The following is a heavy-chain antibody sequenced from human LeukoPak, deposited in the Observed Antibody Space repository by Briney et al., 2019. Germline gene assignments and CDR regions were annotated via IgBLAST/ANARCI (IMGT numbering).Heavy chain of an antibody. CDR2: INQGGSAK. V-gene: IGHV3-7*03. D-gene: IGHD3-9*01. Sequence: GGSLGLSRTASGFRFSSDWMNWVRQAPGKGLEWVANINQGGSAKYYVDSVKGRFTVARDNAKNSLYLQMNSLRAEDTAVYYCVRDPDILTGVAFDIWGQGTMVTVSS. J-gene: IGHJ3*02. CDR1: GFRFSSDW. CDR3: VRDPDILTGVAFDI.